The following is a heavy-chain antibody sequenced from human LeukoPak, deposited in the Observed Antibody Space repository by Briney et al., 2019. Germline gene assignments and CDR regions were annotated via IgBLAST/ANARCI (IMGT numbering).Heavy chain of an antibody. Sequence: LGESPKISCKSSDYNFASYWIGWVRQQTGKGLELMGIIFPADADTRYSPSLQGQVIISVDKSITTASLQWSSLKASDTATYYCARRREGGFDIWGQGTRVTVSS. J-gene: IGHJ3*02. CDR2: IFPADADT. D-gene: IGHD2-15*01. V-gene: IGHV5-51*01. CDR1: DYNFASYW. CDR3: ARRREGGFDI.